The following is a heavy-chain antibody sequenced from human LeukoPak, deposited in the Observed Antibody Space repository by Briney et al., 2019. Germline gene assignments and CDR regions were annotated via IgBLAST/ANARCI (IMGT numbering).Heavy chain of an antibody. CDR3: ARELSVIPNWFDP. CDR1: GGSISSSSYY. J-gene: IGHJ5*02. V-gene: IGHV4-39*07. Sequence: SETLSPTCTVSGGSISSSSYYWGWIRQPPGKGLEWIGSIYYSGSTYYNPSLKSRVTISVDTSKNQFSLKLSSVTAADTAVYYCARELSVIPNWFDPWGQGTLVTVSS. D-gene: IGHD3-16*02. CDR2: IYYSGST.